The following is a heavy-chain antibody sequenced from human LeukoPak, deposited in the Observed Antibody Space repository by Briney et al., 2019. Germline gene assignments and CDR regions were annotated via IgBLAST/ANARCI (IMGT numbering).Heavy chain of an antibody. Sequence: ASVKVSCKVSGYTLTELSMHWVRQAPGKGLEWMGGFDPEDGETIYAQKSQGRVTMTEDTSTDTAYMELSSLRSEDTAVYYCATTLAYYYDSSGYYFACWGQGTLVTVSS. CDR3: ATTLAYYYDSSGYYFAC. D-gene: IGHD3-22*01. J-gene: IGHJ4*02. CDR2: FDPEDGET. V-gene: IGHV1-24*01. CDR1: GYTLTELS.